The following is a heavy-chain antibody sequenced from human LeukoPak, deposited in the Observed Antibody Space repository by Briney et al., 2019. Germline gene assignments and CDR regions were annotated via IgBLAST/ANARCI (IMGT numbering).Heavy chain of an antibody. CDR2: IYPSDSDT. J-gene: IGHJ4*02. CDR3: ARLRSAAEDRHFDY. D-gene: IGHD6-13*01. V-gene: IGHV5-51*01. CDR1: GYTFINYW. Sequence: GESLKISCKGSGYTFINYWIAWVRQMPGKGLEWMGIIYPSDSDTRYSPSFQGQVTISVDKSINTAYLQWSGLKASDTAMYYCARLRSAAEDRHFDYWGQGTLVTVSS.